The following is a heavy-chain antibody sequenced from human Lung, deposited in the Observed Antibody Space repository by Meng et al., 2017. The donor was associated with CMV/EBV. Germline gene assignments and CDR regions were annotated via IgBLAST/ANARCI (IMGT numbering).Heavy chain of an antibody. Sequence: CCVAVGSFSGVACAWSWIRQPPGKGLVWIGYIFRTATTCYTPSLRSRVTLSVDRSNNQFYLKLAAVTAADTAIYYCARFEGPSGGVDYWGQGTLVTVSS. CDR3: ARFEGPSGGVDY. J-gene: IGHJ4*02. V-gene: IGHV4-30-2*01. CDR1: VGSFSGVACA. D-gene: IGHD1-26*01. CDR2: IFRTATT.